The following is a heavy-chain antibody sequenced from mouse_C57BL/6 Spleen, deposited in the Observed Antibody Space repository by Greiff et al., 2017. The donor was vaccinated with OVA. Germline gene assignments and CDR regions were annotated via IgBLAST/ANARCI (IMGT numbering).Heavy chain of an antibody. Sequence: ESGPGLVKPSQSLSLTCSVTGYSITSGYYWNWIRQFPGNKLEWMGYISYDGSNNYNPSLKNRISITRDTSKNQFFLKLNSVTTEDTATYYCARRDDYDWYFDVWGTGTTVTVSS. D-gene: IGHD2-4*01. CDR3: ARRDDYDWYFDV. V-gene: IGHV3-6*01. J-gene: IGHJ1*03. CDR2: ISYDGSN. CDR1: GYSITSGYY.